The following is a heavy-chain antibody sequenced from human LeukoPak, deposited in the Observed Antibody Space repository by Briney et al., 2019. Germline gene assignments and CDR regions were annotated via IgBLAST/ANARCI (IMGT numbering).Heavy chain of an antibody. J-gene: IGHJ4*02. D-gene: IGHD1-26*01. CDR1: GYTFTGYY. CDR3: ARDRRYSGSYYFDY. CDR2: TNPNSGGT. V-gene: IGHV1-2*06. Sequence: ASVKVSCKASGYTFTGYYMHWVRQAPGQGLEWMGRTNPNSGGTNYAQKFQGRVTMTRDTSISTAYMELSRLRSDDTAVYYCARDRRYSGSYYFDYWGQGTLVTVSS.